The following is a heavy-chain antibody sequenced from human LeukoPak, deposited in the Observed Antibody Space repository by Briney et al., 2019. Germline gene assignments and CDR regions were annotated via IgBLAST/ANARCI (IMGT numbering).Heavy chain of an antibody. CDR2: IYYSGST. Sequence: PSETLSLTCTVSGGSISSSSYYWGWIRQPPGKGLEWIGSIYYSGSTYYNPSLKSRVTISVDTSKNQFSLKLSSVTAADTAVYYCARGSGPSGYSSSINWFDPWGQGTLVTVSS. CDR1: GGSISSSSYY. CDR3: ARGSGPSGYSSSINWFDP. D-gene: IGHD6-13*01. V-gene: IGHV4-39*01. J-gene: IGHJ5*02.